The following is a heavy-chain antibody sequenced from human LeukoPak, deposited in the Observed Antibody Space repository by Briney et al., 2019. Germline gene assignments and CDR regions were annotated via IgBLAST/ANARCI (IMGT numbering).Heavy chain of an antibody. V-gene: IGHV1-2*02. D-gene: IGHD2-2*01. Sequence: ASVKVSCKASGYTFTSYYMHWVRQAPGQGLEWMGWINPNSGGTNYAQKFQGRVTMTRDTSISTAYMELSRLRSDDTAVYYCARVRRYCSSTSRYARVWFDPRGQGTLVTVSS. CDR3: ARVRRYCSSTSRYARVWFDP. CDR2: INPNSGGT. J-gene: IGHJ5*02. CDR1: GYTFTSYY.